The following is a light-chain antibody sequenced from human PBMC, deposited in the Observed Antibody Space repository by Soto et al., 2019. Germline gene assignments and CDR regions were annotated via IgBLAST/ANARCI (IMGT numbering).Light chain of an antibody. J-gene: IGLJ2*01. CDR2: DVT. V-gene: IGLV2-8*01. CDR1: SSDIGGYNF. CDR3: ASYAGVNNLL. Sequence: QAVVTQPPSASGSPGQSVTISCTGTSSDIGGYNFVSWYQQHPGKAPKLMIYDVTKRPSGVPDRFSGSKSGNTASLTVSGLQAEDEADYYCASYAGVNNLLFGGGTKLTVL.